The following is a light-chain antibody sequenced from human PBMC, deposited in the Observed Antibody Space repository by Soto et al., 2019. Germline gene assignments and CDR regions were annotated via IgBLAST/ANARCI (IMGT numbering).Light chain of an antibody. J-gene: IGKJ1*01. CDR3: QQYNSYSQT. Sequence: DIQMTQSPSTLSASVGDRVTITCRASQSISSWLAWYQQEPGKAPKLLIYDASSLESGVPSRFSGSGSGTEFTLTISSLQPDDFAPYYCQQYNSYSQTFGQGTKV. V-gene: IGKV1-5*01. CDR1: QSISSW. CDR2: DAS.